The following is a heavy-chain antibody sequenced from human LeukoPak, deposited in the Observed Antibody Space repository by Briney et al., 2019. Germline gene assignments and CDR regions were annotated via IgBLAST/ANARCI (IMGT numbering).Heavy chain of an antibody. CDR1: GFSLSTSGMR. CDR3: ARSEYRSGGLDYFDY. CDR2: IDWDDDK. J-gene: IGHJ4*02. V-gene: IGHV2-70*04. D-gene: IGHD3-10*01. Sequence: SGPTLVNPTQTLTLTCTFSGFSLSTSGMRVSWICQPPGKALEWLARIDWDDDKFYSTSLKTRLTISKDTSKNQVVLTMTNMDPVDTATYYCARSEYRSGGLDYFDYWGQGTLVTVSS.